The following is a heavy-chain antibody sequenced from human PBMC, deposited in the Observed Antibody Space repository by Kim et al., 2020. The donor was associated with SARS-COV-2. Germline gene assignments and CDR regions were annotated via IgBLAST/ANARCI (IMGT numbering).Heavy chain of an antibody. Sequence: SVKVSCKASGGTFSSYAISWVRQAPGQGLEWMGGIIPIFGTANYAQKFQGRVTITADESTSTAYMELSSLRSEDTAVYYCAKTTGYYDSSGYYHFNWFDPWGQGTRVTVSS. CDR3: AKTTGYYDSSGYYHFNWFDP. CDR2: IIPIFGTA. V-gene: IGHV1-69*13. J-gene: IGHJ5*02. CDR1: GGTFSSYA. D-gene: IGHD3-22*01.